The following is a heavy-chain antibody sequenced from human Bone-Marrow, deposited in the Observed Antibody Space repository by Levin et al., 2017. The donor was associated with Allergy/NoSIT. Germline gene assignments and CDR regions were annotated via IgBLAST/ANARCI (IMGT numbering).Heavy chain of an antibody. D-gene: IGHD2/OR15-2a*01. CDR3: ARIGLRRYYYGMDV. CDR2: IWYDGSNK. V-gene: IGHV3-33*01. Sequence: TGGSLRLSCAASGFTFSSYGMHWVRQAPGKGLEWVAVIWYDGSNKYYADSVKGRFTISRDNSKNTLYLQMNSLRAEDTAVYYCARIGLRRYYYGMDVWGQGTTVTVSS. J-gene: IGHJ6*02. CDR1: GFTFSSYG.